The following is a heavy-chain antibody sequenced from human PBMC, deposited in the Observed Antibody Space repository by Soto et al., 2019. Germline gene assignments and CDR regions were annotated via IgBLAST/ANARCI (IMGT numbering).Heavy chain of an antibody. D-gene: IGHD3-9*01. CDR1: GFTFSSYS. CDR3: AREGDYDILTGYYNVYYFDY. J-gene: IGHJ4*02. V-gene: IGHV3-48*01. CDR2: ISSSSSTI. Sequence: EVQLVESGGGLVQPGGSLRLSCAASGFTFSSYSMNWVRQAPGMGLEWVSYISSSSSTIYYADSVKGRFTISRDNAKNSLYLQMNSLRAEDTAVYYCAREGDYDILTGYYNVYYFDYWGQGTLVTVSS.